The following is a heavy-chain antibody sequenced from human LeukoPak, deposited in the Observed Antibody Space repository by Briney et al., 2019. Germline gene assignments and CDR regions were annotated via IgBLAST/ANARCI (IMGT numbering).Heavy chain of an antibody. CDR3: ARDSGMVRGTVDY. D-gene: IGHD3-10*01. CDR1: GYTFTSYY. V-gene: IGHV1-46*01. Sequence: ASVKVSCKPSGYTFTSYYMYWVRQAPGQGLEGMGIINPSGGSTSYAQKFQGRVTMTRDTSTSTVYMELSSLRSEDTAVYYCARDSGMVRGTVDYWGQGTLVTVSS. CDR2: INPSGGST. J-gene: IGHJ4*02.